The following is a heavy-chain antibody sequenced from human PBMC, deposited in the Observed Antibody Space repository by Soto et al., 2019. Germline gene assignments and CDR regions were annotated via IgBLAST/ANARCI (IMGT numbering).Heavy chain of an antibody. V-gene: IGHV4-31*03. Sequence: QVQLQESGPGLVKPSQTLSLTCTVSGGSISTTNYYWSWIRQHPGKGLEWIGYIYYRGSTYYNPSLKSRVIISVDTSKNQFSLKLSSVTAADTAVYFCARVSVTRYYFDYWGQGTLVTVSS. D-gene: IGHD4-17*01. CDR2: IYYRGST. CDR1: GGSISTTNYY. CDR3: ARVSVTRYYFDY. J-gene: IGHJ4*02.